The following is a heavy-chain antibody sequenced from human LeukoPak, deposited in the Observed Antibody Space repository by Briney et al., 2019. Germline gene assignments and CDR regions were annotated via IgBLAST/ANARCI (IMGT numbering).Heavy chain of an antibody. CDR1: GGSISSSSYY. J-gene: IGHJ5*02. Sequence: PSETLSLTCTVSGGSISSSSYYWGWIRQPPGKGLEWIGSIYYSGSTYYNPSLKSRVTISVDTSKNQFSLKLSSVTAADTAVYYCAGDYGGNSENWFGPWGQGTLVTVSS. CDR3: AGDYGGNSENWFGP. V-gene: IGHV4-39*02. CDR2: IYYSGST. D-gene: IGHD4-23*01.